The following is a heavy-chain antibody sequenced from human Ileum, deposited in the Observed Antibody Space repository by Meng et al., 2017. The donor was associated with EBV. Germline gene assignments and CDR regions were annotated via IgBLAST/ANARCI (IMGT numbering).Heavy chain of an antibody. Sequence: EVQLGVFGGGLVTPGGYLSLSCAASGFTFTNAWMSWVRQAPGKGLEWVGRIRNKTNGGTADYAAPVKGRFSISRDDSKNTLYLQMNSLKIEDTAMYYCTTGKQWLVPWGQGTLVTVSS. CDR3: TTGKQWLVP. D-gene: IGHD6-19*01. V-gene: IGHV3-15*01. CDR2: IRNKTNGGTA. CDR1: GFTFTNAW. J-gene: IGHJ5*02.